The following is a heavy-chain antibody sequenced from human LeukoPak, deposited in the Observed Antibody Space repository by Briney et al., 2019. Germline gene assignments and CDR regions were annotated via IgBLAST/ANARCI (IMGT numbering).Heavy chain of an antibody. CDR1: GGSISSYY. Sequence: SETLSLTCTVSGGSISSYYWSWIRQPPGKGLEWIGYIYYSGSTNYNPSLKSRVTISVDTSKNQFSPKLSSVTAADTAVYYCAETGGDYYFDYWGQGTLVTVSS. D-gene: IGHD2-21*02. CDR2: IYYSGST. V-gene: IGHV4-59*01. CDR3: AETGGDYYFDY. J-gene: IGHJ4*02.